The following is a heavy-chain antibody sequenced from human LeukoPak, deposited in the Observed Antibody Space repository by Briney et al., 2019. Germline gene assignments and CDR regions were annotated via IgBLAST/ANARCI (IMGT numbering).Heavy chain of an antibody. D-gene: IGHD3-22*01. V-gene: IGHV3-30*18. Sequence: GGSLRLSCAASGFTFSSYGMHWVRQAPGKGLEWVAVISYDGSNKYYADSVKGRFTISRDNSKNTLYLQMNSLRAEDTAVYYCAKDKLVYYYDSSGFGWYFDYWGQGTLVTVSS. CDR3: AKDKLVYYYDSSGFGWYFDY. CDR2: ISYDGSNK. J-gene: IGHJ4*02. CDR1: GFTFSSYG.